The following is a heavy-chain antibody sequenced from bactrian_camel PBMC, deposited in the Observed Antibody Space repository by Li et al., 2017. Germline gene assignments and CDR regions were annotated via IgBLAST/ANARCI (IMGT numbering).Heavy chain of an antibody. CDR2: IDNSDGST. J-gene: IGHJ4*01. D-gene: IGHD7*01. Sequence: HVQLVESGGGSVEAGGSLRLSCAASGYASTNACMAWFRQTPGKEREGVAAIDNSDGSTNYADSVKGRFTISRDNAQNTLYLQMDSLKPEDTAMYYCAADLALGWGGTCHTEPGRYNFWGQGTQVTVS. CDR1: GYASTNAC. V-gene: IGHV3S26*01. CDR3: AADLALGWGGTCHTEPGRYNF.